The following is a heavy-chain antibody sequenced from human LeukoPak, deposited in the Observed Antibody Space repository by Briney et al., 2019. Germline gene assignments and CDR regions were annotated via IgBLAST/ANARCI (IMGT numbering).Heavy chain of an antibody. CDR1: GDSVNSGAYS. J-gene: IGHJ5*02. CDR3: ARHRVVLGYCSSTSCHWFWFDP. D-gene: IGHD2-2*01. V-gene: IGHV4-61*02. CDR2: IYPLETT. Sequence: SETLSLTCTVSGDSVNSGAYSWSWLRQPAGKEPEWIGRIYPLETTNYNPSLKSRVAISVDTSKNQFSLKLSSVTAADTAVYYCARHRVVLGYCSSTSCHWFWFDPWGQGTLVTVSS.